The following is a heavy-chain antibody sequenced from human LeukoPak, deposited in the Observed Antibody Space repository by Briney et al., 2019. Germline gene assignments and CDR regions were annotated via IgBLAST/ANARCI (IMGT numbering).Heavy chain of an antibody. V-gene: IGHV3-21*01. CDR1: GFTFNSFT. J-gene: IGHJ4*02. D-gene: IGHD6-19*01. CDR3: ARGGYNSAFLDS. Sequence: GGSLRLSCAASGFTFNSFTMNWVRQAPGKGLEWLSSISGSGQYVYYADSLKGRLTISRDNAKDSLYLQLNSLRAEDTSVYYCARGGYNSAFLDSWGQGTLVSVS. CDR2: ISGSGQYV.